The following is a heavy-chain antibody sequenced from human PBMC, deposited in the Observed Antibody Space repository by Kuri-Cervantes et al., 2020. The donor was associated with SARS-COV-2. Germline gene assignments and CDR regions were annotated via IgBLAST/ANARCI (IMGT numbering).Heavy chain of an antibody. V-gene: IGHV1-3*02. Sequence: ASVKVSCKASGYTFTSYAMHWVRQAPGQRLEWMGWSNAGNGNTKYSQEFQGRVTITRDTSASTAYMELSSLRSEDMAVYYCARGDDLGAADYGGNFGYDAFDIWGQGTMVTVSS. CDR2: SNAGNGNT. J-gene: IGHJ3*02. CDR3: ARGDDLGAADYGGNFGYDAFDI. CDR1: GYTFTSYA. D-gene: IGHD4-23*01.